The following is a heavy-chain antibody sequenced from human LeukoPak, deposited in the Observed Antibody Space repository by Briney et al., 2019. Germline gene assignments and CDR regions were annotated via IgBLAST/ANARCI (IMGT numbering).Heavy chain of an antibody. D-gene: IGHD3-3*01. Sequence: PGRSLRHSRAASGFTYSSYDMHGVRQAPGKGLEWVAVIWYDGSNKYYADSVKGRFTISRDNSKNTLYLQMGSLRAEDMAVYYCARRGSGSLTYDCWGQGTLVTVSS. J-gene: IGHJ4*02. V-gene: IGHV3-33*01. CDR1: GFTYSSYD. CDR2: IWYDGSNK. CDR3: ARRGSGSLTYDC.